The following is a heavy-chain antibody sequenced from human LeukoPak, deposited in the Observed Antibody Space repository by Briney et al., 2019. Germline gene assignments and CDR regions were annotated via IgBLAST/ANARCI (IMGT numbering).Heavy chain of an antibody. D-gene: IGHD1-14*01. Sequence: PSETLSLTCTVSGYSISSGYYWGWIRPPAGKSLEWIGRVYSRGSPNYNSSLKSRVSISIDKSRNQVSLKMNSMTAADTAVYYCARGRNLRVYFDIWGQGTIVTVSS. V-gene: IGHV4-38-2*02. CDR1: GYSISSGYY. CDR2: VYSRGSP. CDR3: ARGRNLRVYFDI. J-gene: IGHJ3*02.